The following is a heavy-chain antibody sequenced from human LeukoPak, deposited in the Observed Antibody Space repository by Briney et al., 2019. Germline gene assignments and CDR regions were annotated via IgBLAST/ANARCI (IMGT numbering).Heavy chain of an antibody. J-gene: IGHJ4*02. V-gene: IGHV1-18*01. Sequence: PRASVKVSCKASGYTFTSYGISWVRQAPGQGLEWMGWISAYNGNTNYAQKLQGRVTMTTDTSTSTAYMELRSLRSDDTAVYYCAREKTRYNWNDIYFDYWGQGTLVTVSS. CDR2: ISAYNGNT. CDR3: AREKTRYNWNDIYFDY. D-gene: IGHD1-20*01. CDR1: GYTFTSYG.